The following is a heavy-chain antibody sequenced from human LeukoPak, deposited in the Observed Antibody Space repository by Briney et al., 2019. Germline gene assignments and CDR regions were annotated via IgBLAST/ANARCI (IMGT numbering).Heavy chain of an antibody. D-gene: IGHD2-21*01. Sequence: SETLSLTCTVSGGSISSYYWRWIRQPPGKGREWIGYIYYSGRNNYNPSPKSRVTISLDTSKNQFSLKRSSVTAADTAVYYCAREFPTYRVYYWGQGNLVTVSS. J-gene: IGHJ4*02. CDR2: IYYSGRN. CDR3: AREFPTYRVYY. V-gene: IGHV4-59*12. CDR1: GGSISSYY.